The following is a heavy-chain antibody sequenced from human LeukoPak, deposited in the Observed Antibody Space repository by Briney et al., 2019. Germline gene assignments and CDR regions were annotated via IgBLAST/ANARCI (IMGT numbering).Heavy chain of an antibody. CDR2: ISSSGSTI. Sequence: PGGSLRLSCAASGFTFSDYYMSWIRQAPGKGLEWVSYISSSGSTIYYADSVKGRFTISRDNAKNSLYLQMNSLRAEDTAMYYCARDVVVVVASDSNFNYWGQGTLVTVSS. V-gene: IGHV3-11*04. CDR3: ARDVVVVVASDSNFNY. CDR1: GFTFSDYY. D-gene: IGHD2-15*01. J-gene: IGHJ4*02.